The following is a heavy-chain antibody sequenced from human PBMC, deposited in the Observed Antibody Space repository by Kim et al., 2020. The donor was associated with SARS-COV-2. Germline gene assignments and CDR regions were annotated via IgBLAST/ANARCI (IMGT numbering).Heavy chain of an antibody. J-gene: IGHJ6*02. D-gene: IGHD2-15*01. Sequence: GGSLRLSCAASGFTFSNAWMSWVRQAPGKGLEWVGRIKSKTDGGTTEYAAPVKGRFTITRDDSKNRQYLQMNSLKTEDTAVYYCTTADRCSGGSCYGSYYYYGMDVWGQGTTVTVSS. V-gene: IGHV3-15*01. CDR2: IKSKTDGGTT. CDR1: GFTFSNAW. CDR3: TTADRCSGGSCYGSYYYYGMDV.